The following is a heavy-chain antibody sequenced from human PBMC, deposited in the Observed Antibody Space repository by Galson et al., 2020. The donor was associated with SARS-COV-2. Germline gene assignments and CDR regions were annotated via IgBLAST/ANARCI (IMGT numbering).Heavy chain of an antibody. Sequence: LETLSLTCAVYGGSFSGYYWSWIRQPPGKGLEWIGEINHSGSTNYNPSLKSRVTISVDTSKNQFSLKLSSVTAADTAVYYCARGRYSYGKVGFFDYWGQGTLVTVSS. CDR3: ARGRYSYGKVGFFDY. V-gene: IGHV4-34*01. CDR1: GGSFSGYY. CDR2: INHSGST. J-gene: IGHJ4*02. D-gene: IGHD5-18*01.